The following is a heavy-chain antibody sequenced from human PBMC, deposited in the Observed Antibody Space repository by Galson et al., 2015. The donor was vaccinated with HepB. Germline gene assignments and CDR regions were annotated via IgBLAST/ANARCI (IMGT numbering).Heavy chain of an antibody. Sequence: SLRLSCAASGFSFTSHSMNWVRQAPGKGLEWVSYVSSGSTGRYYADSVRGRFTISRDNAKNSLYLHMKGLRAEDTAVYYCARNPSSYDYYSMDVWGQGTRSPSP. V-gene: IGHV3-48*01. J-gene: IGHJ6*02. CDR3: ARNPSSYDYYSMDV. CDR1: GFSFTSHS. CDR2: VSSGSTGR.